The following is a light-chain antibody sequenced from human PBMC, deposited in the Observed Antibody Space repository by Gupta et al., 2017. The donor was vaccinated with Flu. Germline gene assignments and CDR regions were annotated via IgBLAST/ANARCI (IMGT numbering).Light chain of an antibody. CDR3: SSYTSSSTYWV. V-gene: IGLV2-14*01. CDR2: EVS. J-gene: IGLJ3*02. Sequence: QSALTQPASVSGSPGQSITTSCPGTSSDVGGYNYVSWYQQHPGKAPKLMIYEVSNRPSGVSNRFSGSKSGNTASLTISGLQAEDEADYYCSSYTSSSTYWVFGGGTKLTVL. CDR1: SSDVGGYNY.